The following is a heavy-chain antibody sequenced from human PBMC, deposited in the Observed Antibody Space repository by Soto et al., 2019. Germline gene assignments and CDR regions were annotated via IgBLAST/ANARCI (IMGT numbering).Heavy chain of an antibody. CDR1: GYTFTGYY. CDR2: INPNSGGT. V-gene: IGHV1-2*02. Sequence: QVQLVQSGAEVKKPGASVKVSCKASGYTFTGYYMHWVRQAPGQGLEWMGWINPNSGGTNYAQKFQGRVTMTRDTSISTAYMELSRLRSDDTAVYYCATANGLQHPKVPYGMDVWGQGTTVTVSS. D-gene: IGHD1-1*01. J-gene: IGHJ6*02. CDR3: ATANGLQHPKVPYGMDV.